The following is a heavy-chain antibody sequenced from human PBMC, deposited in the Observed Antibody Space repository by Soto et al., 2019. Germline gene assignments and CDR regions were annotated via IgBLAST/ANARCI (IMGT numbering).Heavy chain of an antibody. CDR2: ISKSSVTT. V-gene: IGHV3-48*03. D-gene: IGHD3-16*01. Sequence: GGSLRLSCAAFGFSFSTSEMNWVRQAPGKGLEWISYISKSSVTTHYADSVKGRFTISRDNANNSLFPEMNSLRVEDTALYYCAPRKFGSFNIAAFEIWGQGTMVTVSS. CDR1: GFSFSTSE. J-gene: IGHJ3*02. CDR3: APRKFGSFNIAAFEI.